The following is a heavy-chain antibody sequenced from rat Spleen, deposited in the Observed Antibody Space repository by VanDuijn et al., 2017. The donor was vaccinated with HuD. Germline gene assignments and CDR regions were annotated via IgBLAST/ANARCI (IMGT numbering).Heavy chain of an antibody. CDR1: GFIFSAYG. J-gene: IGHJ1*01. CDR3: ARHGLGSWYFDF. D-gene: IGHD5-1*01. CDR2: ITNSGGRT. V-gene: IGHV5-22*01. Sequence: EVQVVESGGGLLQPGRSMKLSCKASGFIFSAYGMAWVRQAPKKGLEWVASITNSGGRTYYPDSVKGRFTISRDNAKSTLYLQMNSLRSEDTATYYCARHGLGSWYFDFWGPGTMVTVSS.